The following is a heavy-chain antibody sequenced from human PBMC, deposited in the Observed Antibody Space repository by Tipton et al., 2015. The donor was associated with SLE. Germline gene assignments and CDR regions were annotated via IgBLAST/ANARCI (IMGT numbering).Heavy chain of an antibody. J-gene: IGHJ4*02. CDR1: GGSFSAYY. CDR2: INDRGST. Sequence: TLSLTCAVYGGSFSAYYWTWIRQPPGKGLEWIGEINDRGSTNYNPSLKGRITILVDTSKNQFSLKLSSVTAADTAVYYCARGYSSSWYYYWGQGTLVTVSS. D-gene: IGHD6-13*01. V-gene: IGHV4-34*01. CDR3: ARGYSSSWYYY.